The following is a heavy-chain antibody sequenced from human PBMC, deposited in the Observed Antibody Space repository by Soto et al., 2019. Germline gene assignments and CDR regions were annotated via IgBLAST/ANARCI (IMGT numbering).Heavy chain of an antibody. CDR3: ARDPNSGFARHLDP. CDR2: ISGSGSAT. Sequence: EVQLVESGGGLAQPGGSLRLSCAASGFSFSAYSMNWVRQAPGKGLEWLSYISGSGSATYYADSVKGRFTISREKAKNAVYLQVNSLRVEDRAVYYCARDPNSGFARHLDPWGQGTLVTVAS. J-gene: IGHJ5*02. CDR1: GFSFSAYS. V-gene: IGHV3-48*01. D-gene: IGHD3-10*01.